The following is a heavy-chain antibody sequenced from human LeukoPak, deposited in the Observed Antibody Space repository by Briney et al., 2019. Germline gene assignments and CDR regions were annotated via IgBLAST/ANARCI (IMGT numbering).Heavy chain of an antibody. J-gene: IGHJ4*02. V-gene: IGHV1-69*05. CDR3: ARGYGGNSGDYFDY. Sequence: GASVKVSCKASGGTFSSYAISWVRQAPGQGLEWMGGIIPIFGTANYAQKFQGRVTITTDESTSTAYMELSSLRPEDTAVYYCARGYGGNSGDYFDYWGQGTLVTVSS. CDR1: GGTFSSYA. CDR2: IIPIFGTA. D-gene: IGHD4-23*01.